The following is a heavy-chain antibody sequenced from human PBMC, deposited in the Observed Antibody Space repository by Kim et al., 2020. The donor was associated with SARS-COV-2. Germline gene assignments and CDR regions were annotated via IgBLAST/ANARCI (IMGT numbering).Heavy chain of an antibody. V-gene: IGHV3-30*01. Sequence: YYADSVKGRFTISRDNSKNTLYLQMNSLRAEDTAVYYCARDKRYCGGDCPWGQGTLVTVSS. J-gene: IGHJ5*02. CDR3: ARDKRYCGGDCP. D-gene: IGHD2-21*02.